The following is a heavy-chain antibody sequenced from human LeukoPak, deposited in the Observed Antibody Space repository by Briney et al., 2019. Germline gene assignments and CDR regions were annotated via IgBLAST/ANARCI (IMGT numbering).Heavy chain of an antibody. CDR1: GGSISSSSCY. J-gene: IGHJ4*02. V-gene: IGHV4-61*02. CDR2: IHSSGST. CDR3: AGEMNYYDSNGLDY. D-gene: IGHD3-22*01. Sequence: SETLSLTCTVSGGSISSSSCYWSWIRQPAGKGLEWIGRIHSSGSTNYNPSFKSRVTMSIDTSKNQFSLKLSSVTAADTAVYYCAGEMNYYDSNGLDYWGQGILVTVSS.